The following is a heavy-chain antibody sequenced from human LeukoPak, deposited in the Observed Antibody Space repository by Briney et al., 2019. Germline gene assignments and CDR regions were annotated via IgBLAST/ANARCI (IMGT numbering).Heavy chain of an antibody. Sequence: GGSLRLSCAASGFTFSGYWMGWVRQAPGKGLEWVANINRDGSDTQYVDSVKGRFTISRDNAKNSLYLQMNSLRAEDTAVYYCARFSRPSSGYWGQGSLVTVSS. V-gene: IGHV3-7*01. D-gene: IGHD6-13*01. J-gene: IGHJ4*02. CDR2: INRDGSDT. CDR1: GFTFSGYW. CDR3: ARFSRPSSGY.